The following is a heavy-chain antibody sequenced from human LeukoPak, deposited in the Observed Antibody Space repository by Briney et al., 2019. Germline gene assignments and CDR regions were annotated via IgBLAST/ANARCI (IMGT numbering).Heavy chain of an antibody. D-gene: IGHD3-22*01. CDR1: GVSISSSNSY. CDR2: IYYSGST. Sequence: SETLSLTCTVSGVSISSSNSYWGWIRQPPGKGLEWIGSIYYSGSTYYNPSLKSRVTISVDTSKNQFSLKLSSVTAADTAVYYCARLDDSSGYLHWGQGTLVTVSS. CDR3: ARLDDSSGYLH. V-gene: IGHV4-39*01. J-gene: IGHJ4*02.